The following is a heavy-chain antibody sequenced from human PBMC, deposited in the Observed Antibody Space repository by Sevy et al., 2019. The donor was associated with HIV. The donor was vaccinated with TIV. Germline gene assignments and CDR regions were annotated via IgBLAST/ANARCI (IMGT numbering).Heavy chain of an antibody. V-gene: IGHV3-73*01. D-gene: IGHD6-19*01. CDR1: GFTFSGST. CDR3: SRQVVAVAGDYFDY. Sequence: GGSLRLSCAASGFTFSGSTMHWVRQASGKGLEWVGRIRSNANTYATAYAASVKGRFSISRDDSKNTAYLQMNSLKTEDTAEYYCSRQVVAVAGDYFDYWGQGTLVTVSS. J-gene: IGHJ4*02. CDR2: IRSNANTYAT.